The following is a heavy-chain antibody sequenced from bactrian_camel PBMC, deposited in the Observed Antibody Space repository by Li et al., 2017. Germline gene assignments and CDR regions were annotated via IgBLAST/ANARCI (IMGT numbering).Heavy chain of an antibody. D-gene: IGHD6*01. V-gene: IGHV3S54*01. CDR1: GRANGYFGTTYC. CDR3: AEGRGSRGEHCYSLNY. CDR2: MWPGGGST. J-gene: IGHJ4*01. Sequence: HVQLVESGETSVQTGGSLRLSCASPGRANGYFGTTYCLGWFRQAPGKNREGVAAMWPGGGSTYYSDSVKGRFTISQDSAKSTVYLQLNNLQPDDTATYYCAEGRGSRGEHCYSLNYWGLGTQVTVS.